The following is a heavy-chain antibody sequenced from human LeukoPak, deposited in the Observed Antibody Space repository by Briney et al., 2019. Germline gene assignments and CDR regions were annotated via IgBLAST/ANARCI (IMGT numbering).Heavy chain of an antibody. CDR3: AGTGGNFWSGYSLGGAFDI. Sequence: PGGSLRLSCAASGFTFSSYWMSWVRQAPGKGLEWVANIRPDGSEIYYGDSVKGRFTISRDNSKNTLYLQMNSLRAEDTAVYYCAGTGGNFWSGYSLGGAFDIWGQGTMVTVSS. D-gene: IGHD3-3*01. CDR1: GFTFSSYW. V-gene: IGHV3-7*01. J-gene: IGHJ3*02. CDR2: IRPDGSEI.